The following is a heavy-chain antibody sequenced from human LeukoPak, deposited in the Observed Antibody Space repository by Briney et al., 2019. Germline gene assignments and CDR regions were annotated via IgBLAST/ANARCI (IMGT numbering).Heavy chain of an antibody. J-gene: IGHJ5*02. CDR2: ISSSGSTI. Sequence: GGSLRLSCAASGFTFSDYYMSWIRQAPGKGLEWVSYISSSGSTIYYADSVKGRFTISRDNAKNSLYLQMNSLRAEDTAVYYCARVGREYDFWSGYRAANSFDPWGQGTLVTVSS. V-gene: IGHV3-11*01. CDR3: ARVGREYDFWSGYRAANSFDP. CDR1: GFTFSDYY. D-gene: IGHD3-3*01.